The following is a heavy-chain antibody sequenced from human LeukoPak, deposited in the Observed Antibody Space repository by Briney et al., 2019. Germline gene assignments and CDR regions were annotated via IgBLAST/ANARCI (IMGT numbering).Heavy chain of an antibody. D-gene: IGHD3-22*01. CDR2: IYYSGST. Sequence: SETLSLTCTVSGGSISSYYWSWIRQPPGKGLEWIGYIYYSGSTNYNTSLKSRVTISVDTSKNQFSLKLSSVTAADTAVYYCARNYYDSSGFDRNDAFDIWGQGTMVTVSS. CDR1: GGSISSYY. CDR3: ARNYYDSSGFDRNDAFDI. V-gene: IGHV4-59*01. J-gene: IGHJ3*02.